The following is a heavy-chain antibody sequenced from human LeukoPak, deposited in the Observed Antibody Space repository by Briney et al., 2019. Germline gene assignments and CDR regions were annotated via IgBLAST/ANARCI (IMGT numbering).Heavy chain of an antibody. V-gene: IGHV1-24*01. J-gene: IGHJ2*01. CDR1: GYTXTELS. CDR2: FDPEDGET. CDR3: AAGTVAGTHFDL. D-gene: IGHD6-19*01. Sequence: ASVKVSCKVSGYTXTELSMHWVRQAPGKGLEWMGGFDPEDGETIYAQKFQGRVTMTEDTSTDTAYMELSSLRSEDTAVYYCAAGTVAGTHFDLWGRGTLVTVSS.